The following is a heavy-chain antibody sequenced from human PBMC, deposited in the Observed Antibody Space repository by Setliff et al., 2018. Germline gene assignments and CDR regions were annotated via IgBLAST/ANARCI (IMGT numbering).Heavy chain of an antibody. D-gene: IGHD3-3*01. V-gene: IGHV3-30*04. J-gene: IGHJ4*02. CDR1: GFTVSSYA. Sequence: GGSLRLSCAASGFTVSSYAMHWVRQAPGKGLEWVAVISYDGSNKYYTDSVKGRFTISRDNSKNTLFLQMTSLRPEDTAVYYCARGLPFLDYWGQGTLVTVS. CDR3: ARGLPFLDY. CDR2: ISYDGSNK.